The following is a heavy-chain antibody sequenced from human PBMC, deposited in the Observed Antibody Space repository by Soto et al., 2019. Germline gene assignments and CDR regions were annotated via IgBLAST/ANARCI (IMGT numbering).Heavy chain of an antibody. Sequence: QVHLMQSGTEVKKPGSSVKVSCKASGGTFSSYPISWVRQPPGQGLEWMGRIIPILGLPNYGQKFQGRVTISADISTRPAYLELSNLRSHDTAGYYGARDGDYFSLHFWGQWKLVAVSS. V-gene: IGHV1-69*04. J-gene: IGHJ3*01. CDR2: IIPILGLP. CDR1: GGTFSSYP. D-gene: IGHD4-17*01. CDR3: ARDGDYFSLHF.